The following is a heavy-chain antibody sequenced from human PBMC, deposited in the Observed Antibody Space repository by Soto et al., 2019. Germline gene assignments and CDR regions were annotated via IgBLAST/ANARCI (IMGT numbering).Heavy chain of an antibody. J-gene: IGHJ4*02. Sequence: SVKVSCKASGGTFSSYAISWVRQAPGQGLEWMGGIIPIFGTANYAQKFQGRVTITADESTSTAYMELSSLRSEDTAVYYCARGAHYDFWSGYSIDYWGQGTLVTVSS. CDR3: ARGAHYDFWSGYSIDY. CDR2: IIPIFGTA. D-gene: IGHD3-3*01. V-gene: IGHV1-69*13. CDR1: GGTFSSYA.